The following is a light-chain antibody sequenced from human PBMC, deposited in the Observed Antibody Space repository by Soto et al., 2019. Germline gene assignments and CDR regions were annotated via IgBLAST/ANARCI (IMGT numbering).Light chain of an antibody. CDR2: DNN. J-gene: IGLJ2*01. CDR1: SSNIGNNY. Sequence: QSVLTQSPSVSAPPGQKVTISCSGSSSNIGNNYVSWYQQLPGTAPKLLIYDNNKRPSGIPDRFSGSKSGTSGTLDITGLQTGDEADYYCATWDGSLPGEVFGGGTKVTVL. CDR3: ATWDGSLPGEV. V-gene: IGLV1-51*01.